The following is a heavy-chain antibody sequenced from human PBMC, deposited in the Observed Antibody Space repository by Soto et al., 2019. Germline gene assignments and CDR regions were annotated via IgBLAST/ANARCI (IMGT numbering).Heavy chain of an antibody. D-gene: IGHD6-6*01. CDR3: ARVRQIVGYFYYYMDV. Sequence: QVQLLQSGAEVKKPVASVKVACKASGYTFNNYGITWVRQAPGQGLEWMGWIGAYNGDTHYPGRLQGRVTMTTDTSTSTAYMELRGLRSDDTAVYYCARVRQIVGYFYYYMDVWGKGTTVTVSS. CDR2: IGAYNGDT. V-gene: IGHV1-18*01. J-gene: IGHJ6*03. CDR1: GYTFNNYG.